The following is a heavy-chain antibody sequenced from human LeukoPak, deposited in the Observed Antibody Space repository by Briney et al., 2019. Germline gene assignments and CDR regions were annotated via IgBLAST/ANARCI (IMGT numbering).Heavy chain of an antibody. Sequence: GGSLRLSCAASGFTFSNYWMHWVRQAPGKGLVWVSRISTDGSSTSYADSVKGRFTISRDNAKSTLYLQMNSLRVEDTAVYYCAKRPTTGIYYYYYMDVWGKGTTVTVSS. D-gene: IGHD1-1*01. CDR3: AKRPTTGIYYYYYMDV. CDR1: GFTFSNYW. J-gene: IGHJ6*03. CDR2: ISTDGSST. V-gene: IGHV3-74*01.